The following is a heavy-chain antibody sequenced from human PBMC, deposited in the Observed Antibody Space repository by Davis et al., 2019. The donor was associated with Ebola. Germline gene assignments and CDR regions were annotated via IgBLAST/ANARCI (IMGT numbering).Heavy chain of an antibody. CDR3: ARQARVDV. CDR2: ISYDGSNK. Sequence: GESLKISCAASGFTFSSYGMHWVRQAPGKGLKWLALISYDGSNKYYADSVKGRFSISRDNAKNSLYLQMNSLRVEDTAVYYCARQARVDVWGQGTTVTVSS. V-gene: IGHV3-30*03. CDR1: GFTFSSYG. J-gene: IGHJ6*02.